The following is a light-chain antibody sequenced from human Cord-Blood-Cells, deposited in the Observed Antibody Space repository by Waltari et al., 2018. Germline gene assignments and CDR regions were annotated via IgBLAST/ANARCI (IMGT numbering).Light chain of an antibody. Sequence: SSELTQPPSVSVSPGQTARITCSGDALPKQYAYWYQQKPGQAPVLVIYKDSERPSGIPERFSGSSSGTTVTLTISGGQAEDEADYYCQSADSSGTWVFGGGTKLTVL. CDR1: ALPKQY. CDR3: QSADSSGTWV. V-gene: IGLV3-25*03. J-gene: IGLJ3*02. CDR2: KDS.